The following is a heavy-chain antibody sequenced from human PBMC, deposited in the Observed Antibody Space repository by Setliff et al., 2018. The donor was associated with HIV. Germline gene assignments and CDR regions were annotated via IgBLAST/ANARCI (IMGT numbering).Heavy chain of an antibody. CDR1: GGSISSGDYY. CDR2: IFYSGSP. J-gene: IGHJ4*02. V-gene: IGHV4-61*08. Sequence: SSETLSLTCTVSGGSISSGDYYWSWIRQPPGEGLEWIGYIFYSGSPNYNPSLKSRVTISLDTSKNQFPLKLTSVTAADTAVYYCASAGSGTRAPPRYWGQGTLVTVSS. D-gene: IGHD1-1*01. CDR3: ASAGSGTRAPPRY.